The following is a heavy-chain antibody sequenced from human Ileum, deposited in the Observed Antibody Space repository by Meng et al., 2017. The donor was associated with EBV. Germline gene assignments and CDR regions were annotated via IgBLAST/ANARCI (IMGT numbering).Heavy chain of an antibody. D-gene: IGHD1-26*01. CDR3: ARVEVGITSGDY. J-gene: IGHJ4*02. V-gene: IGHV1-18*01. Sequence: QAQLVHSGGEVKKPGASGKVTCKAPGYTFTNYGITWVRQAPGQGLEWMGWISAYNGNTNYAQTLQGGVTMTTDTSTSTAYMELGSLRSDDTAVYYCARVEVGITSGDYWGQGTLVTVSS. CDR1: GYTFTNYG. CDR2: ISAYNGNT.